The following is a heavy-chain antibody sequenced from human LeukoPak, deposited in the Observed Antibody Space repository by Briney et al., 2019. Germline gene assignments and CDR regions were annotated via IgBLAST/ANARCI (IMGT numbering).Heavy chain of an antibody. CDR1: GFTFSDYS. J-gene: IGHJ5*02. V-gene: IGHV3-21*06. D-gene: IGHD5-18*01. CDR2: ITSSGSAK. Sequence: GGSLRLSCAVSGFTFSDYSMNWVRQAPGKGLEWISFITSSGSAKFYADSVKGRFTISRDNAKNSLFLQMNNLRVGDTAVYFCARDSPPGGDSYGFPWGQGTLVTVSS. CDR3: ARDSPPGGDSYGFP.